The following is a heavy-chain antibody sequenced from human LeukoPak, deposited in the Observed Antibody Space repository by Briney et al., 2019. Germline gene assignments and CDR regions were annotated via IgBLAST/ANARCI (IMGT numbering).Heavy chain of an antibody. J-gene: IGHJ6*03. D-gene: IGHD3-9*01. Sequence: PGGSLRLPCAASGFTFGDYYMTWIRQAPGKGLEWISYISTTGSTIYYADSVKGRFTISRDNAQNSLYLQMNSLRAEDTAVYYCARDGVLRYFDWLFPYYMDVWGKGTTVTISS. CDR1: GFTFGDYY. V-gene: IGHV3-11*01. CDR2: ISTTGSTI. CDR3: ARDGVLRYFDWLFPYYMDV.